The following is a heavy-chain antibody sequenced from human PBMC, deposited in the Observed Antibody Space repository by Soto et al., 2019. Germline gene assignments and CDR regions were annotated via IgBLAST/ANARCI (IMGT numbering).Heavy chain of an antibody. Sequence: GGSLRLSCAASGFTFSGSAMHWVRQASGKGLEWVGRIRSKANSYATAYAASVKGRFTISRDDSKNTAYLQMNSLKTEDTAVYYCTRGDSYCSGGSCYSANYYYMDVWGKGTTVTVS. CDR1: GFTFSGSA. CDR3: TRGDSYCSGGSCYSANYYYMDV. J-gene: IGHJ6*03. V-gene: IGHV3-73*01. CDR2: IRSKANSYAT. D-gene: IGHD2-15*01.